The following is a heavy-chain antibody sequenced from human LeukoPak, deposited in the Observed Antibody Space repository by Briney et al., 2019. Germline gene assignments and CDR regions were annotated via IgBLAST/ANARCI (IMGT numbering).Heavy chain of an antibody. CDR1: GFTFSSYG. D-gene: IGHD3/OR15-3a*01. Sequence: PGGSLRLSCAASGFTFSSYGMHWVRQAPGKGLEWVAFIRYDGSNKYYADSVKGRFTISRDNSKNTLYLQMNSLRAEDTAVYYCAGGYGWTANYWGQGTLVTVSS. V-gene: IGHV3-30*02. CDR2: IRYDGSNK. CDR3: AGGYGWTANY. J-gene: IGHJ4*02.